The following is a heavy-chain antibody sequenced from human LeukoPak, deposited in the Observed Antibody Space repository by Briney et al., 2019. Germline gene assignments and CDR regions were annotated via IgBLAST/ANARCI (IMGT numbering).Heavy chain of an antibody. D-gene: IGHD2-21*02. CDR3: ARESPTATDAFDI. V-gene: IGHV3-NL1*01. Sequence: GGSLRLSCAASGFTFSSYGMHWVRQAPGKGLEWVSVIYSGGSTYYADSVKGRFTISRDNSKNTLYLQMNSLRAEDTAVYYCARESPTATDAFDIWGQGTMVTVSS. J-gene: IGHJ3*02. CDR1: GFTFSSYG. CDR2: IYSGGST.